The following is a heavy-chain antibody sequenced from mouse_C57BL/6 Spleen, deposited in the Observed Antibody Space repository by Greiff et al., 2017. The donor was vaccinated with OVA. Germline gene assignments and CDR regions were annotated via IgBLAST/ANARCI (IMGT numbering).Heavy chain of an antibody. D-gene: IGHD1-1*01. V-gene: IGHV1-55*01. CDR2: IYPGSGST. CDR1: GYTFTSYW. J-gene: IGHJ3*01. Sequence: VQLQQPGAELVKPGASVKMSCKASGYTFTSYWITWVKQRPGQGLEWIGDIYPGSGSTNYNEKFKSKATLTVDTSSRTAYMQSSSLTAEDSAVYYCARGGYYGSSPAWVAYWGQGTLVTVSA. CDR3: ARGGYYGSSPAWVAY.